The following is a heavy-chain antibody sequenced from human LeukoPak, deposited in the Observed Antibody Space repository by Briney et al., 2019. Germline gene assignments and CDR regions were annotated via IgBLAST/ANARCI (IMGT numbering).Heavy chain of an antibody. CDR1: GGSISSSNW. D-gene: IGHD3-10*01. Sequence: SGTLSLTCAVSGGSISSSNWWSWVRQPPGKGLEWIGEIYHSGSTNYNPSLKSRVTISVDKSKNQFSLKLSSVTAADTAVYYCARELLWFGELVGFDYWGQGTLVTVSS. CDR3: ARELLWFGELVGFDY. CDR2: IYHSGST. J-gene: IGHJ4*02. V-gene: IGHV4-4*02.